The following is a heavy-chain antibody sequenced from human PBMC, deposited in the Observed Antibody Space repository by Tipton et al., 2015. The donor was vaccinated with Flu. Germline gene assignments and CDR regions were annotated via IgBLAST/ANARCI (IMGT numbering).Heavy chain of an antibody. D-gene: IGHD2-8*02. CDR2: ISHDGSKK. J-gene: IGHJ4*02. CDR3: ATYDAVGVYFYYFEH. CDR1: GFTFSGYV. V-gene: IGHV3-30*04. Sequence: SLRLSCAASGFTFSGYVMHWVRQAPGKGLEWVAFISHDGSKKYYADSVKGRFTISRDNAKSTLSLQMDSPRAEDTAIYYCATYDAVGVYFYYFEHWGQGTPVTVSS.